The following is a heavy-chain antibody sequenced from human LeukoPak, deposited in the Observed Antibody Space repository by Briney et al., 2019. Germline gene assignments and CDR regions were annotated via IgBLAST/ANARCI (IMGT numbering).Heavy chain of an antibody. CDR2: INPSGGST. D-gene: IGHD6-13*01. J-gene: IGHJ5*02. V-gene: IGHV1-46*01. CDR1: GYTFTSYY. Sequence: GASVKVSCKASGYTFTSYYMHWVRQAPGQGLEWMGIINPSGGSTSYALKFQGRVTMTRDMSTSTVYMELSSLRSEDTAVYYCARDPFFGYSSSDNWFDPWGQGTLVTVSS. CDR3: ARDPFFGYSSSDNWFDP.